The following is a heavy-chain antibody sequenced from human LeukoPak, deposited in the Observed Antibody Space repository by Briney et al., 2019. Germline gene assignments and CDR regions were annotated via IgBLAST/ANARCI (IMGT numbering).Heavy chain of an antibody. CDR3: ARDHGTTAYYFDY. CDR1: GGTFSSYA. D-gene: IGHD4-11*01. CDR2: VIPIFGTA. V-gene: IGHV1-69*06. J-gene: IGHJ4*02. Sequence: SVKVSCKASGGTFSSYAISWVRQAPGQGLEWMGRVIPIFGTANYAQKFQGRVTITADKSTSTAYMELSSLRSEDTAVYYCARDHGTTAYYFDYWGPGTLVTVSS.